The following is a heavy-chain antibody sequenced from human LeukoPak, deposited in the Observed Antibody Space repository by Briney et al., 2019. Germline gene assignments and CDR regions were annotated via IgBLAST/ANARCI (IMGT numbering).Heavy chain of an antibody. CDR1: GITFSTYW. V-gene: IGHV3-23*01. CDR2: ISGSGAST. J-gene: IGHJ4*02. CDR3: AKAALRYQLLSSLDY. D-gene: IGHD2-2*01. Sequence: GGSLRLSCAGSGITFSTYWMHWVRQAPGKGLEWVSAISGSGASTYYADSVKGRFTISRDNSKNTLYLQMNSLRAEDTAIYYCAKAALRYQLLSSLDYWGQGTLVTVSS.